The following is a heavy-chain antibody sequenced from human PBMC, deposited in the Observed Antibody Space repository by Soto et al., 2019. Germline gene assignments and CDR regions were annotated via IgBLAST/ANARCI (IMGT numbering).Heavy chain of an antibody. J-gene: IGHJ4*02. V-gene: IGHV3-30*18. Sequence: GGSLRLSCAASGFTFSSYGMHWVRQAPGKGLEWVAVISYDGSNKYYADSVKGRFTISRDNSKNTLYLQMNSLRAEDTAVYYCAKDHVSLTVVVPKGLDYWGQGTLVTVSS. CDR3: AKDHVSLTVVVPKGLDY. CDR2: ISYDGSNK. CDR1: GFTFSSYG. D-gene: IGHD2-2*01.